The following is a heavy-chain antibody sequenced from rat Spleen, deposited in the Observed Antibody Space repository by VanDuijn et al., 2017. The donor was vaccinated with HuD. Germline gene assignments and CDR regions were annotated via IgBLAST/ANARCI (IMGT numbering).Heavy chain of an antibody. V-gene: IGHV5-31*01. D-gene: IGHD1-5*01. CDR2: IIQTGGNT. CDR1: GFTFNDYW. J-gene: IGHJ2*01. CDR3: ARRDNEGYFDY. Sequence: EVQLVESGGGLVQPGRSLKLSCVASGFTFNDYWMTWIRQAPGKGLEWVASIIQTGGNTYYPDSVKGRFTISRDNAKSTLYLQMDSLRSEDTATYYCARRDNEGYFDYWGQGVMVTVSS.